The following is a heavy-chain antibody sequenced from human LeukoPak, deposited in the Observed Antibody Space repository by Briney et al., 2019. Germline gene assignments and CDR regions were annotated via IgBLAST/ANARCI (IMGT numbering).Heavy chain of an antibody. J-gene: IGHJ4*02. CDR3: ARALGYCSGGSCTYYFDY. CDR1: GGSISSGSYY. D-gene: IGHD2-15*01. CDR2: IYTSGST. Sequence: SQTLSLTCTVSGGSISSGSYYWSWIRQPAGKGLEWIGRIYTSGSTNYNPSLKSRVTISVDTSKNQFSLKLSSVTAADTAVYYCARALGYCSGGSCTYYFDYWGQGTLVTVSS. V-gene: IGHV4-61*02.